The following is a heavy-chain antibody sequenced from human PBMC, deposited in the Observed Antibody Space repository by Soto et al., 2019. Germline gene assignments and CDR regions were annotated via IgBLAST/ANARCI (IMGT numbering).Heavy chain of an antibody. J-gene: IGHJ4*02. CDR1: GFTFSSYA. CDR2: ISGSGGST. D-gene: IGHD3-9*01. V-gene: IGHV3-23*01. CDR3: AKDRGAVRYFDWLYYFDY. Sequence: EVQLLESGGGLVQPGGSLRLSCAASGFTFSSYAMSWVRQAPGKGLEWVSAISGSGGSTYYADSVKGRFTISRDNSKNTLYLQMNSLRAEDTAVYYCAKDRGAVRYFDWLYYFDYWGQGTLVTVSS.